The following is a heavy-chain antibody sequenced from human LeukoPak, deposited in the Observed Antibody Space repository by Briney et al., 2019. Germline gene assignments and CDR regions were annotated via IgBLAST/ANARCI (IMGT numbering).Heavy chain of an antibody. CDR1: GGSLSDHD. CDR2: INHRGAT. Sequence: SETLSPTCAVFGGSLSDHDWSWIRQPPGKGLEWIGEINHRGATNYNPSLKSRVTLSLDTSKNQVSLKLNSLTAADTAVYYCARGRGFFGQLPVDYYYYMDVWGKGTTVTVSS. CDR3: ARGRGFFGQLPVDYYYYMDV. V-gene: IGHV4-34*01. D-gene: IGHD2-2*01. J-gene: IGHJ6*03.